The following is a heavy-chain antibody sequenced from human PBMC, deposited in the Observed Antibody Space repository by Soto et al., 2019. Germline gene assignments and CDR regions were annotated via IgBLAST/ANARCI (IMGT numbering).Heavy chain of an antibody. V-gene: IGHV4-61*01. D-gene: IGHD3-3*01. CDR1: GVSVRYEIRY. J-gene: IGHJ6*02. CDR3: SRDQYDFRSGSYYHAMEF. Sequence: VTSCVEGVSVRYEIRYWSWKRQTTGKGLEWIGYIYYTGSTNYNPSLKGRVTMSVDTSRDQVSLRLRSVTRADTAVYYCSRDQYDFRSGSYYHAMEFWGQRTKV. CDR2: IYYTGST.